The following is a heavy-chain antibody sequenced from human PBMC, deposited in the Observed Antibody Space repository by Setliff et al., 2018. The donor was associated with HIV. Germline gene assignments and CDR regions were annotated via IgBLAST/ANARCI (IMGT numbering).Heavy chain of an antibody. Sequence: GGSLRLSCSVSGFIFSSYWMNWVRQTPGKGLEWVAKIKQDGSGTSYVDSVKGRFTVSRDNAKNSLYLQMNSLRAEDTATYYCARASAATYCSGGACYLPDYWGQGTLVTVSS. J-gene: IGHJ4*02. CDR2: IKQDGSGT. CDR1: GFIFSSYW. V-gene: IGHV3-7*01. D-gene: IGHD2-15*01. CDR3: ARASAATYCSGGACYLPDY.